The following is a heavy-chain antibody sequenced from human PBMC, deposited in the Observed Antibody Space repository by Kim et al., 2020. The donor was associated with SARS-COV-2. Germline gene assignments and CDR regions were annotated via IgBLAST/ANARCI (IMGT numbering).Heavy chain of an antibody. V-gene: IGHV1-8*01. Sequence: YNYKTGYAKNFQGRVTLTRNMSTNTHYMELSGLTSEDTAVYYCARGAAFDPWGQGTLVTVSS. CDR3: ARGAAFDP. CDR2: YNYKT. J-gene: IGHJ5*02. D-gene: IGHD2-15*01.